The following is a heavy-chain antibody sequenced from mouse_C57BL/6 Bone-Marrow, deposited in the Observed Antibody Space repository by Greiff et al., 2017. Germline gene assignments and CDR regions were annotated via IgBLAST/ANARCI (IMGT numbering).Heavy chain of an antibody. CDR2: ISGGGGNT. Sequence: EVKLMESGGGLVKPGGSLKLSCAASGFTFSSYTMSWVRQTPEKRLEWVATISGGGGNTYYPDRVQGRFIISRDNAKNTLYLQMSSLGSEDTDLYYCARNWAWIAYWGQGTLVTVSA. CDR1: GFTFSSYT. D-gene: IGHD4-1*01. CDR3: ARNWAWIAY. V-gene: IGHV5-9*01. J-gene: IGHJ3*01.